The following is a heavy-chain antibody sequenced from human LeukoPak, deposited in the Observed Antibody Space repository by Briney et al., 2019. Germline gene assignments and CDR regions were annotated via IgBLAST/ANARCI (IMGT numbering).Heavy chain of an antibody. V-gene: IGHV1-69*04. CDR1: GGTFSSYA. Sequence: ASVKVSCKASGGTFSSYAISWVRQAPGQGLEWMGRVIPILGIANYAQKFQGRVTITADKSTSTAYMELSSLRSEDTAVYYCARERVVVAAIVDDYWGQGTLVTVSS. J-gene: IGHJ4*02. CDR2: VIPILGIA. CDR3: ARERVVVAAIVDDY. D-gene: IGHD2-15*01.